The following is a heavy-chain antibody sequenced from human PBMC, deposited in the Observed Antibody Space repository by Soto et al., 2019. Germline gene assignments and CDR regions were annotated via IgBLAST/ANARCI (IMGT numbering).Heavy chain of an antibody. D-gene: IGHD4-17*01. V-gene: IGHV3-30*18. CDR1: GFTFSFYG. CDR2: ISNDGSKK. CDR3: AKDRHDYGDTYLDY. Sequence: QVQLVESGGGVVQPGRSLRLSCAASGFTFSFYGMHWVRQAPGKGLEWVAVISNDGSKKAYADSVKGRFTISRDNSKNTLYVQMNNLRTEDTAVYYCAKDRHDYGDTYLDYWGQGTQVTVSP. J-gene: IGHJ4*02.